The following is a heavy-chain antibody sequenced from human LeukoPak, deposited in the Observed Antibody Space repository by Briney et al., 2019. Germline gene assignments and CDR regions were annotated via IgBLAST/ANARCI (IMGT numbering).Heavy chain of an antibody. Sequence: SETLSLTCTVSGDSISRSTYYWAWIRQPPGKGLEWIGSVYYGRSPYFNPSLESRATISVDTSKNHFSLKMSSVTAADTAVYYCASLRTYYYDSSGYYYGNWFDPWGQGTLVTVSS. CDR2: VYYGRSP. CDR1: GDSISRSTYY. D-gene: IGHD3-22*01. J-gene: IGHJ5*02. CDR3: ASLRTYYYDSSGYYYGNWFDP. V-gene: IGHV4-39*02.